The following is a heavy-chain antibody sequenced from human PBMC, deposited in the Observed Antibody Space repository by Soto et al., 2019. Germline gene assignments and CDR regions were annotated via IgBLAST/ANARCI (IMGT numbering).Heavy chain of an antibody. CDR3: AKDLELPVDYYDSSGLDY. CDR1: GFTFSSYG. D-gene: IGHD3-22*01. CDR2: ISYDGSNK. Sequence: PGGSLRLSCAASGFTFSSYGMHWVRQAPGKGLEWVAVISYDGSNKYYADSVKGRFTISRDNSKNTLYLQMNSLRAEDTAVYYCAKDLELPVDYYDSSGLDYWGQGTLVTVSS. V-gene: IGHV3-30*18. J-gene: IGHJ4*02.